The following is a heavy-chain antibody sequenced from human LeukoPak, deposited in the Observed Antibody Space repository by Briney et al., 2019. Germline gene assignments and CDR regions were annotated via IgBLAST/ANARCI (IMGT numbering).Heavy chain of an antibody. D-gene: IGHD4-17*01. J-gene: IGHJ4*02. Sequence: GGSLRLSCAASGFVFSTYGIHWVRQAPGKGLGWVAGIWYDGTTKYYADSVKGRFTISRDNSKNTVSLQMDSLRAEDTAVYSCARAPDYGDYVGYFDFWGQGAQVTVSS. CDR3: ARAPDYGDYVGYFDF. CDR2: IWYDGTTK. CDR1: GFVFSTYG. V-gene: IGHV3-33*01.